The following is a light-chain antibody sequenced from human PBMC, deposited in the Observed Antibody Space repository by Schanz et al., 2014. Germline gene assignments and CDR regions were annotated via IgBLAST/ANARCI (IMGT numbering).Light chain of an antibody. CDR3: QSYDSSLSGSGV. J-gene: IGLJ2*01. CDR2: EVS. V-gene: IGLV2-8*01. Sequence: QSALTQPPSASGSPGQSVTISCTGTSSDVGGYKYVSWYQQHPGKAPKLMIYEVSKRPSGVPDRFSASKSGNTASLTVSGLQADDEADYYCQSYDSSLSGSGVFGGGTKLTVL. CDR1: SSDVGGYKY.